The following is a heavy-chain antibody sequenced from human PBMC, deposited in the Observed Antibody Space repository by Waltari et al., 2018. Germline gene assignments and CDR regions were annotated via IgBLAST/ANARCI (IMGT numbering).Heavy chain of an antibody. CDR2: FDPEDGET. CDR3: ATLGRSRGSILEWLSIYNWFDP. D-gene: IGHD3-3*01. Sequence: QVQLVQSGAEVKKPGASVKVSCKVSGYTLTELSMHWVRQAPGKGLEWMGGFDPEDGETIYAQKFQGRVTMTEDTSTDTAYMELSSLRSEDTAVYYCATLGRSRGSILEWLSIYNWFDPWGQGTLVTVSS. CDR1: GYTLTELS. J-gene: IGHJ5*02. V-gene: IGHV1-24*01.